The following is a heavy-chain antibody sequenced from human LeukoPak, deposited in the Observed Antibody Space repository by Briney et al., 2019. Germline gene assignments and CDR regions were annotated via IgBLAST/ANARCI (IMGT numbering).Heavy chain of an antibody. V-gene: IGHV5-51*01. D-gene: IGHD5-18*01. J-gene: IGHJ4*02. Sequence: GESLKISCQGSGYSFASYWIAWVRQMPGKGLEWMGVIFPGDSDTRYSPSFQGQVTISADKSISTAYLQWSSLKASDTDMYYCARHIGYSAWNPDYWGQGTLVTVSS. CDR1: GYSFASYW. CDR3: ARHIGYSAWNPDY. CDR2: IFPGDSDT.